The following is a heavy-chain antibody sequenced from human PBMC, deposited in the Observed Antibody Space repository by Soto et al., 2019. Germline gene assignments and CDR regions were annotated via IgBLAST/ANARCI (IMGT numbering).Heavy chain of an antibody. V-gene: IGHV3-7*04. Sequence: EVPLVESGGGLVQPGGSLRLSCAASGFTFSTYWMFWVRQAPGKGLEWVATIKQDGSEKLYVDSVKGRFTISRDNAKNSLHLQMNSLRVEDTAVYFCAGAPGWLIDNWGQGTLVTVSS. CDR3: AGAPGWLIDN. D-gene: IGHD5-12*01. CDR1: GFTFSTYW. CDR2: IKQDGSEK. J-gene: IGHJ4*02.